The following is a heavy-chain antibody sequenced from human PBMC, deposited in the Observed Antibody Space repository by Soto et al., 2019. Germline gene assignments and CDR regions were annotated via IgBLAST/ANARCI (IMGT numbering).Heavy chain of an antibody. D-gene: IGHD2-15*01. CDR1: GGTFSSYT. CDR3: SRGVASLVDS. V-gene: IGHV1-69*02. CDR2: IVPITGMT. Sequence: QVQLVQSGAEVKKPGSSVRVSCTPSGGTFSSYTISWVRQAPGQGLEWMGRIVPITGMTRYAQKFQGRLTITAVKSTTTAYLELSSLTSEDSAVYFCSRGVASLVDSWGQGTQVTVSS. J-gene: IGHJ4*02.